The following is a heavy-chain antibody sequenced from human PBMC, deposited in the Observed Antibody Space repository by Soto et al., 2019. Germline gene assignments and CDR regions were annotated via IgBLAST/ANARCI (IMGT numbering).Heavy chain of an antibody. V-gene: IGHV3-43*01. Sequence: EVQLVESGGVVVQPGGSLRLSCAASGFTFDDYTMHWVRQAPGKGLEWVSLISWDGGSTYYADSVKGRFTISRDNSKNSLYLQMNSLRTEDTALYYCAKVYGYSYGIDVDYWGQGTLVTVSS. CDR2: ISWDGGST. J-gene: IGHJ4*02. D-gene: IGHD5-18*01. CDR3: AKVYGYSYGIDVDY. CDR1: GFTFDDYT.